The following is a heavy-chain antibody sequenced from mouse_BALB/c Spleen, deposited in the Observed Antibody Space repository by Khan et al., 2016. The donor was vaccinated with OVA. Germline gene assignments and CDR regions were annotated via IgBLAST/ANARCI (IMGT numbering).Heavy chain of an antibody. CDR2: VSTGGGYT. CDR3: TRRADYYDSEGFAY. V-gene: IGHV5-6*01. D-gene: IGHD1-1*01. Sequence: DVQLVESGGDLVKPGGSLKLSCAASGFTFSTYGMSWVRQPPDKRLEWVATVSTGGGYTYYPDSVKGRFTISRDNAKNTLYLQMSGLKSEDTAMFYCTRRADYYDSEGFAYWGQGTLVTVSA. CDR1: GFTFSTYG. J-gene: IGHJ3*01.